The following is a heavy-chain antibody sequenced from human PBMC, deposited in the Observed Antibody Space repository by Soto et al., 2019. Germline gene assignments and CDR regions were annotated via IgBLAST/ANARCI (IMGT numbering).Heavy chain of an antibody. V-gene: IGHV2-5*02. J-gene: IGHJ4*02. CDR2: IYWDDSK. CDR1: GFSLTTDRVG. D-gene: IGHD1-26*01. CDR3: AHAYGGRSLY. Sequence: QITLKESGPTLVKPTQTLTLTCTFSGFSLTTDRVGVGWIRQPPGAALEWLAAIYWDDSKTYRPSLESRLTIPKDTSKNQVALTMTNMDSLDTATYYCAHAYGGRSLYWGQGTRVTVSS.